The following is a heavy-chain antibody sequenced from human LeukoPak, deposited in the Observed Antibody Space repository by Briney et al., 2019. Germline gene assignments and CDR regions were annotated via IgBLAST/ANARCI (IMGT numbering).Heavy chain of an antibody. CDR3: ARDYGGSSPFDY. J-gene: IGHJ4*02. CDR1: GFTFSNYE. Sequence: GGSLRLSCAASGFTFSNYEMHWVRQAPGKRLELVSYISSSGSDIYYADSVKGRFTISRDNAKNSPYLHMNSLRAEDTAVYYCARDYGGSSPFDYWGQGTLVTVSS. D-gene: IGHD4-23*01. V-gene: IGHV3-48*03. CDR2: ISSSGSDI.